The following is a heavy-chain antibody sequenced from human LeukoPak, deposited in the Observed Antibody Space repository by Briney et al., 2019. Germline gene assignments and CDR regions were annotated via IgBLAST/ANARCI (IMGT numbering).Heavy chain of an antibody. J-gene: IGHJ4*02. D-gene: IGHD2-15*01. CDR1: GYSVSSGYY. CDR2: IYHSGST. V-gene: IGHV4-38-2*02. CDR3: AREVTPYY. Sequence: SETLSLTCTVSGYSVSSGYYWGWIRQPPGKGLEWIGSIYHSGSTYYNPSLKSRVTISVDTSKNQFSLKLSSVTAADTAVYYCAREVTPYYWGQGTLVTVSS.